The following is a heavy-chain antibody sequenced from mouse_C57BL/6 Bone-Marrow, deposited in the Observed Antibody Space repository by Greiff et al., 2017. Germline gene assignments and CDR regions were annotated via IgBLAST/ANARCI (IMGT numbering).Heavy chain of an antibody. V-gene: IGHV1-85*01. CDR1: GYTFTSYD. D-gene: IGHD2-12*01. J-gene: IGHJ4*01. CDR3: ERGLLYAMDD. Sequence: VQLQQSGPELVKPGASVKLSCKASGYTFTSYDINWVKQRPGPGLEWIGWIDPRDGSTKYNQKFKGKATLTVDTSSSTAYMELPSLTSEDSAVYFVERGLLYAMDDWGQGTSVTVSS. CDR2: IDPRDGST.